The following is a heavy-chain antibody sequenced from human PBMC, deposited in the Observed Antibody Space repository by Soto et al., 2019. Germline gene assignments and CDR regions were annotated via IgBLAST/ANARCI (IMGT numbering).Heavy chain of an antibody. Sequence: PSETLSLTCSVSGASVSSGSFYWSWIRQPPGKGLEWIGFIYNNETFNYNPSLKSRVTLSVATSKHQFSLKLSSVTAADTAVYYCARVPLRYSSSHNFDSWGQGALVTVSS. CDR1: GASVSSGSFY. CDR2: IYNNETF. V-gene: IGHV4-61*01. J-gene: IGHJ4*02. D-gene: IGHD6-19*01. CDR3: ARVPLRYSSSHNFDS.